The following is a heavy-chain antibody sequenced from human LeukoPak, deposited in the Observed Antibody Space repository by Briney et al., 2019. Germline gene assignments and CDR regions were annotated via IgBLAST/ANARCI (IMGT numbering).Heavy chain of an antibody. Sequence: ASVKVSCKASEYTFTSYYMHWVRQAPGQGLEWMGIINPSGGSTSYAQKFQGRVTMTRDTSTSTVYMELSSLRSEDTAVYYCARGEQLARRGYYFDYWGQGTLVTVSS. V-gene: IGHV1-46*01. CDR2: INPSGGST. CDR1: EYTFTSYY. CDR3: ARGEQLARRGYYFDY. D-gene: IGHD6-6*01. J-gene: IGHJ4*02.